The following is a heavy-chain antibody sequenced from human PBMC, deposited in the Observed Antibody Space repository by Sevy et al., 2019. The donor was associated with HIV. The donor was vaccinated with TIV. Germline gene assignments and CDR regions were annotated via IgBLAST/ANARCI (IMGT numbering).Heavy chain of an antibody. J-gene: IGHJ4*02. CDR1: GFTFSSFW. V-gene: IGHV3-7*01. CDR3: ARRYFDL. CDR2: IRQDGNEI. Sequence: GGSLRVSCKASGFTFSSFWMQWVRQAPGKGLEWVANIRQDGNEIYYGDSVKGRFTISRDNAKNALYLQMDGLRAEDTGLYYCARRYFDLRGQGTLVTVSS.